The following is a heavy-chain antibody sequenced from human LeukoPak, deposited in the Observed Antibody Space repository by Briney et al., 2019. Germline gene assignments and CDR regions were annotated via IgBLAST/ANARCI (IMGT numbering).Heavy chain of an antibody. CDR1: GYTFTNYY. Sequence: GASVKVSCKASGYTFTNYYIHWVRQAPGQGLEWMGMINPSRGTTSYAQKFQGRVTRTWDTSTSTVYMELSSLRSEDTAVYYCARGQYYYDSSGYHDAFDVWGQGTMVTVSS. CDR2: INPSRGTT. CDR3: ARGQYYYDSSGYHDAFDV. V-gene: IGHV1-46*01. J-gene: IGHJ3*01. D-gene: IGHD3-22*01.